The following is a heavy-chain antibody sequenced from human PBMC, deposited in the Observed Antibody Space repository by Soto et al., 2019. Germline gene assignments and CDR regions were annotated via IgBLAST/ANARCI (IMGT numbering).Heavy chain of an antibody. CDR2: TYYRSKWYN. CDR1: GDSVSSNSAA. CDR3: ARDGFGSSWYVSWSQYYYYGMDV. Sequence: SQTLSLTCALSGDSVSSNSAAWNWIRQSPSRGLEWLGRTYYRSKWYNDYAVSVKSPITINPDTSKNQFSLQLNSVTPEDTAVYYCARDGFGSSWYVSWSQYYYYGMDVWGQGTTVTVSS. J-gene: IGHJ6*02. D-gene: IGHD6-13*01. V-gene: IGHV6-1*01.